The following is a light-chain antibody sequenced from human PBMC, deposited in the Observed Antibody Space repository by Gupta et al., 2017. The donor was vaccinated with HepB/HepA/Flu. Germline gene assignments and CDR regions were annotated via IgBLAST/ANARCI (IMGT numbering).Light chain of an antibody. Sequence: IQLTXSPXFXSASXGDRVTITCRASQGISTYLAWYQQKPGKPPKLLIYAASTLQSGVPSRFSGSGAGTEFTLSISSLQPEDFATYCCQQLHSYPFTFGGGTKVEIK. CDR1: QGISTY. J-gene: IGKJ4*01. CDR3: QQLHSYPFT. V-gene: IGKV1-9*01. CDR2: AAS.